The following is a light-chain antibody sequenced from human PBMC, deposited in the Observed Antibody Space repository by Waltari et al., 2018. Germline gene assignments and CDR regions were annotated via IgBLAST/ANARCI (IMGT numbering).Light chain of an antibody. CDR1: TLGDKY. J-gene: IGLJ3*02. Sequence: SYELTQPPSVSVSPGQTARPTCPGDTLGDKYVYWYQQKAGQSPVLVMFQDTKRPSGIPERFSGTNSGNTATLTISGTQAMDEADYYCQAWDSNTGVFGGGTKLTVL. V-gene: IGLV3-1*01. CDR3: QAWDSNTGV. CDR2: QDT.